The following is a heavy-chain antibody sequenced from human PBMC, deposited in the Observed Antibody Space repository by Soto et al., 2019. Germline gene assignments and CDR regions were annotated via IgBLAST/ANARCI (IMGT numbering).Heavy chain of an antibody. J-gene: IGHJ4*02. D-gene: IGHD3-10*01. CDR2: IKSKGSGGTT. CDR3: AADVPTYGSWEFDS. V-gene: IGHV3-15*01. Sequence: DVQLVESGGGLVKPGGSLRLYCAASGFTVSSAWMSWVRQAPGKGLEWVGRIKSKGSGGTTDYAAPVKGRFIVSREDSKDTLYLQMNSLKTEDTAVYYCAADVPTYGSWEFDSWGQGTLVTVSS. CDR1: GFTVSSAW.